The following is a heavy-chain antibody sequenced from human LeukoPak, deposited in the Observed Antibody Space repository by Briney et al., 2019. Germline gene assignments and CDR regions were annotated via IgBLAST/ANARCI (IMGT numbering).Heavy chain of an antibody. D-gene: IGHD3-22*01. CDR3: ARESWYYDSSGYRYYFDY. J-gene: IGHJ4*02. V-gene: IGHV3-30*03. CDR2: ISYDGSNK. Sequence: GGSLRLSCAASGFTFSSYSMNWVRQAPGEGLEWVAVISYDGSNKYYADSVKGRFTISRDNSKNTLYLQMNSLRAEDTAVYYCARESWYYDSSGYRYYFDYWGQGALVTVSS. CDR1: GFTFSSYS.